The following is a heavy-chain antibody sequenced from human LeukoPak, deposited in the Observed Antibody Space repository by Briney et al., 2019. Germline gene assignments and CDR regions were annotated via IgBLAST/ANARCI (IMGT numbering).Heavy chain of an antibody. D-gene: IGHD2-2*02. Sequence: GASVKVSCKASGYTFTSYGISWVRQAPGQGLEWMGWISAYNGNTNYAQKIQGRVTMTTDTSTSTAYMELRSLRSDDTAVYYCARDRGSGYCSSTSCYKPYNWFDPWGQGTLVTVSS. CDR3: ARDRGSGYCSSTSCYKPYNWFDP. CDR2: ISAYNGNT. CDR1: GYTFTSYG. J-gene: IGHJ5*02. V-gene: IGHV1-18*01.